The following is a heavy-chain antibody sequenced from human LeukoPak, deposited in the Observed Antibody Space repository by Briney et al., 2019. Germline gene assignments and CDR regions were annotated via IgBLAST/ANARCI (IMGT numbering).Heavy chain of an antibody. CDR3: ARELISSRAAFDT. Sequence: SETLSLTCAVYGGSLSDYLWSWIRQPPGQGLEWIGEVGHSGTTNYNPSLKSRVTISVDTSKNQFSLKLTSVTAADTAVYYCARELISSRAAFDTWGQGTVVTVSS. J-gene: IGHJ3*02. CDR2: VGHSGTT. CDR1: GGSLSDYL. D-gene: IGHD3-10*01. V-gene: IGHV4-34*01.